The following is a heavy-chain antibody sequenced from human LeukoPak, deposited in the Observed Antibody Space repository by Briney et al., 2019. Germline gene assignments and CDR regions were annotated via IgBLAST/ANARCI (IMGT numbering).Heavy chain of an antibody. D-gene: IGHD6-6*01. J-gene: IGHJ5*02. V-gene: IGHV3-23*01. Sequence: GGSLRLSCAASGFTVSSNYMSWVRQAPGKGLEWVSAISGSGGSTYYADSVKGRFTISRDNSKNTLYLQMNSLRAEDTAVYYCAKDPKYSSSSNWFDPWGQGTLVTVSS. CDR1: GFTVSSNY. CDR3: AKDPKYSSSSNWFDP. CDR2: ISGSGGST.